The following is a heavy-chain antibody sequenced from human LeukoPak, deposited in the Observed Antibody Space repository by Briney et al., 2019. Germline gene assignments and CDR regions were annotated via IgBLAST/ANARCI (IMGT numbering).Heavy chain of an antibody. J-gene: IGHJ4*02. V-gene: IGHV4-59*01. CDR2: IYYSGST. CDR3: ARDDYGGNPDY. CDR1: GGSISSYY. Sequence: SETLSPTCTVSGGSISSYYWSWIRQPPGKGLEWIGYIYYSGSTNYNPSLKSRVTISVDTSKNQFSLKLSSVTAADTAVYYCARDDYGGNPDYWGQGTLVTVSS. D-gene: IGHD4-23*01.